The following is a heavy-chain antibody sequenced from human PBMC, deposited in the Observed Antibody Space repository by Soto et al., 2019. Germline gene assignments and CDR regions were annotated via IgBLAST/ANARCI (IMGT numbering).Heavy chain of an antibody. CDR1: GFTFVDYG. CDR2: IWYNGNNK. Sequence: PWGSLRLSCAASGFTFVDYGIHFFGHSPWKWLEWVAVIWYNGNNKFYTDSVKGRFTVSRDNSKNTLYLQINSLRAEDTAVYYCVRDRAYCGGDCPYYYGLDVWGQGTTVTVSS. D-gene: IGHD2-21*02. CDR3: VRDRAYCGGDCPYYYGLDV. V-gene: IGHV3-33*01. J-gene: IGHJ6*02.